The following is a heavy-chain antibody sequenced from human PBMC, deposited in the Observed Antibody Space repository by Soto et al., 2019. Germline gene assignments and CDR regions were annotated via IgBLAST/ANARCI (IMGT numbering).Heavy chain of an antibody. V-gene: IGHV6-1*01. J-gene: IGHJ3*02. D-gene: IGHD3-3*01. CDR1: GDRVSSNSAA. CDR2: TYYRSKWYN. Sequence: SQTLSLTCAISGDRVSSNSAAWNWIRQSPSRGLEWLGRTYYRSKWYNDYAVSVKSRITINPDTSKNQFSLQLNSVTPEDTAVYYCARVVRTYYDFWSGYLYAFDIWGQGTMVTVSS. CDR3: ARVVRTYYDFWSGYLYAFDI.